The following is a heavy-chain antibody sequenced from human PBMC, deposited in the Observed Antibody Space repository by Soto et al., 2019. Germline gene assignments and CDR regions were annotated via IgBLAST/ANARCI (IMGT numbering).Heavy chain of an antibody. CDR3: AKSGSRSKIFGVVISWFCL. Sequence: GGSLRLSCAASGFTFSSYAMSWVRQAPGKGLEWVSAISGSGGSTYYADSVKGRFTISRDNSKNTLYLQMNSLRAEDTAVYYCAKSGSRSKIFGVVISWFCLRGQGTLVTVSS. J-gene: IGHJ5*02. D-gene: IGHD3-3*01. V-gene: IGHV3-23*01. CDR2: ISGSGGST. CDR1: GFTFSSYA.